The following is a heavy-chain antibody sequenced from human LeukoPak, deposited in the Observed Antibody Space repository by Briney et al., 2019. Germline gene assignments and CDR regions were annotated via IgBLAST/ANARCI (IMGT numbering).Heavy chain of an antibody. J-gene: IGHJ4*02. CDR1: GFTFSSYW. D-gene: IGHD4-17*01. Sequence: GGSLRLSCAASGFTFSSYWMHWVRQAPGKGLEWVSVMYSGGSTFYADSVKGRFTISRDNSKNTVYLQMNSLRAEDTAVYYCARDLRNGDRYYFDYWGQGTLVTVSS. CDR3: ARDLRNGDRYYFDY. V-gene: IGHV3-53*01. CDR2: MYSGGST.